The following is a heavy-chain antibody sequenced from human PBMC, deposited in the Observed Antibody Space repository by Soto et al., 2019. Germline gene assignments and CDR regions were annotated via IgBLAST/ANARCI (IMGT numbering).Heavy chain of an antibody. Sequence: PSETLSLTCTVSGGSISSYYWSWIRQPPGKGLEWIGYIYYSGSTNYNPSLKSRVTISVDTSKNQFSLKLSSVTAADTAVYYCARVVGNDAFDIRAQRTTVTVSS. V-gene: IGHV4-59*01. D-gene: IGHD6-19*01. CDR3: ARVVGNDAFDI. J-gene: IGHJ3*02. CDR2: IYYSGST. CDR1: GGSISSYY.